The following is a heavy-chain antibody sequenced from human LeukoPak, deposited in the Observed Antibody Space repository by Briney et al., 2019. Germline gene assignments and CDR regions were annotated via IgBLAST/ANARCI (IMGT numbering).Heavy chain of an antibody. CDR3: ARVGNGFDY. CDR2: IYYSGST. D-gene: IGHD2-8*01. CDR1: GDSVSSYY. J-gene: IGHJ4*02. V-gene: IGHV4-59*02. Sequence: SETLSLTCSVSGDSVSSYYWSWIRQPPGKGLEWIGHIYYSGSTNYNPSLKSRVTISVDTSKNQFSLKLSSVTAADTAVYYCARVGNGFDYWGQGTLVTVSS.